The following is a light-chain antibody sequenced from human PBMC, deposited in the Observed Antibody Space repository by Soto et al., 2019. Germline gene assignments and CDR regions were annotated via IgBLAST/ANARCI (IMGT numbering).Light chain of an antibody. V-gene: IGKV1-33*01. CDR1: QDITNF. J-gene: IGKJ5*01. CDR2: DAS. CDR3: QQYDDLPIT. Sequence: DIQMTQSPSSLSASVGDRVTITCQASQDITNFLNWYQQKPGKAPKLLIYDASKLETGVPSRFSGSGSGTDFSFTIDSLQPEDLATYYCQQYDDLPITFGQGTRLESK.